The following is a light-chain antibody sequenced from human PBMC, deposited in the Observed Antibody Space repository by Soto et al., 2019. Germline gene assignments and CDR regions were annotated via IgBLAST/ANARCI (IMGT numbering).Light chain of an antibody. CDR2: DTS. Sequence: EIVMTQSPATLPVSPGERATLSCRASQGVGDTLAWYQQKPGQTPRLLIYDTSSRATGVPDRFSGSRSGAEFTLTITSLQSEDFAVYYCQHYVNWPLTFGGGTKVDIK. J-gene: IGKJ4*01. V-gene: IGKV3-15*01. CDR1: QGVGDT. CDR3: QHYVNWPLT.